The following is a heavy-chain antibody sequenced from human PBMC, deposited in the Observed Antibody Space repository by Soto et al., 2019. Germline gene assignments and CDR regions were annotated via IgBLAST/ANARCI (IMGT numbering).Heavy chain of an antibody. D-gene: IGHD2-15*01. CDR2: ISAYNGNT. Sequence: GASVKVSCKACGYSFTSYGISWVRQAPRQGLEWMGWISAYNGNTNYAQKLQGRVTMTTDTSTSTAYMELRSLRSDDTAVYYCARVVGYFPTLSGWFDPWGQGTLVTVPQ. J-gene: IGHJ5*02. CDR1: GYSFTSYG. V-gene: IGHV1-18*01. CDR3: ARVVGYFPTLSGWFDP.